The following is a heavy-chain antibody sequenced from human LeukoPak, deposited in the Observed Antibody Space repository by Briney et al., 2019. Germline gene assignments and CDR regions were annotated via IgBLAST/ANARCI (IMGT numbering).Heavy chain of an antibody. V-gene: IGHV4-61*02. Sequence: SETLYLTCTVSGGSISSGSYYWSWIRQPAGKGLEWIGRIYTSGSTNYNPSLKSRVTISVDTSKNQFSLKLSSVTAADTAVYYCARDSVAGTRAGGYYYYGMDVWGQGTTATVSS. CDR1: GGSISSGSYY. D-gene: IGHD6-19*01. J-gene: IGHJ6*02. CDR2: IYTSGST. CDR3: ARDSVAGTRAGGYYYYGMDV.